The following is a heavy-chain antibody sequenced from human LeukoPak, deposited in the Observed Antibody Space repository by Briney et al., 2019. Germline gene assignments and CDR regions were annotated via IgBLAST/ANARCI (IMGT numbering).Heavy chain of an antibody. CDR3: VRGADWFDP. Sequence: PSETLSLTCTVSGGPISTYYWSWIRQPPGRGLEWIGYSYFSGSTIYNPSLKSRVSISIDTTKSQFSLNLTSVTAAGTAVYYCVRGADWFDPWGQGTLVTVSS. CDR2: SYFSGST. D-gene: IGHD3-16*01. V-gene: IGHV4-59*08. J-gene: IGHJ5*02. CDR1: GGPISTYY.